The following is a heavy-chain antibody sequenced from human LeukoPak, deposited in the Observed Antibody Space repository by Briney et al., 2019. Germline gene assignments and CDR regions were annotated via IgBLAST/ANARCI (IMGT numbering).Heavy chain of an antibody. V-gene: IGHV4-4*07. Sequence: SETLSLTCTVSGGSISSYYWSWIRQPAGKGLEWIGRIYTSGSSNYNPSLKRRLTMSADTSKNQFPLKLISVTAADAAVYYCARGPMYNTRYYFDSWGLGTLVTVSS. CDR3: ARGPMYNTRYYFDS. J-gene: IGHJ4*02. CDR2: IYTSGSS. CDR1: GGSISSYY. D-gene: IGHD1-14*01.